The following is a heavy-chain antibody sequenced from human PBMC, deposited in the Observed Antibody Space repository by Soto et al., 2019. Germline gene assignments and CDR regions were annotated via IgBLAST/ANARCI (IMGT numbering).Heavy chain of an antibody. Sequence: GESLKISCKGSGYSFTSYWIGWVRQMPGKGLEWMGIIYPGDSDTRYSPSFQGQVTISADKSISTAYLQWSSLKASDTAMYYCAILRCNSRNYYGMDVWDQGTTVTVSS. CDR1: GYSFTSYW. V-gene: IGHV5-51*01. D-gene: IGHD3-10*01. J-gene: IGHJ6*02. CDR2: IYPGDSDT. CDR3: AILRCNSRNYYGMDV.